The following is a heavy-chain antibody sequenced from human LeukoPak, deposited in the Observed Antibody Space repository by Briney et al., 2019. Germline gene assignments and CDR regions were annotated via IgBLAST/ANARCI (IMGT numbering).Heavy chain of an antibody. Sequence: SETLSLTCAVYGGSFSGYYWSWIRQPPGKGLEWIGEINHSGSTNYNPSLKSRATISVDTSKNQFSLKLSSVTAADTAVYYCARGTPFGHAISQIDYYYYYGMDVWGQGTTVTVSS. CDR3: ARGTPFGHAISQIDYYYYYGMDV. CDR2: INHSGST. V-gene: IGHV4-34*01. CDR1: GGSFSGYY. J-gene: IGHJ6*02. D-gene: IGHD3-10*01.